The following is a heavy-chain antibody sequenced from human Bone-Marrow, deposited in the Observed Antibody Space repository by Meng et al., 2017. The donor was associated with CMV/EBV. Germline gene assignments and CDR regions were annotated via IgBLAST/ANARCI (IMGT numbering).Heavy chain of an antibody. CDR1: GGTFTGYY. V-gene: IGHV1-2*02. J-gene: IGHJ6*02. D-gene: IGHD1-26*01. CDR3: ARRLRLDLGDYYYYGMDV. CDR2: INPNSGGT. Sequence: ASVKVSCKASGGTFTGYYMHWVRQAPGQGLEWMGWINPNSGGTNYAQKFQGRVTMTRDTSISTAYMELSRLRSDDTAVYYCARRLRLDLGDYYYYGMDVWGQGTTVTVSS.